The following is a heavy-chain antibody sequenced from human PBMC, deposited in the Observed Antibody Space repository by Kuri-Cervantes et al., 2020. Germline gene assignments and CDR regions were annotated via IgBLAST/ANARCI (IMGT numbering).Heavy chain of an antibody. CDR1: GFTFSSYS. CDR2: ISSSSSTI. J-gene: IGHJ4*02. Sequence: GGSLRLSCAASGFTFSSYSMNWVRQAPGKGLEWVSYISSSSSTIYYADSVKGRFTISRDNAKNSPYLQMNSLRAEDTAVYYCASQYSSSWYLTDWGQGTLVTVSS. D-gene: IGHD6-13*01. V-gene: IGHV3-48*04. CDR3: ASQYSSSWYLTD.